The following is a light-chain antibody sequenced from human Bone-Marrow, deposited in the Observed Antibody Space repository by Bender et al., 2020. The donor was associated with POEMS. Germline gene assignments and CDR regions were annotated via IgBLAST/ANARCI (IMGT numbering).Light chain of an antibody. CDR2: DVS. J-gene: IGLJ3*02. CDR1: TGDVGGYNF. CDR3: SSYSASSHLV. V-gene: IGLV2-8*01. Sequence: QSALTQPPSASGSPGQSVTISCTGSTGDVGGYNFVSWYQQHPGKAPKLMIYDVSTRPLGVSNRFSGSKSGNTASLTISGLQAEDEADYYCSSYSASSHLVFGGGTKLTVL.